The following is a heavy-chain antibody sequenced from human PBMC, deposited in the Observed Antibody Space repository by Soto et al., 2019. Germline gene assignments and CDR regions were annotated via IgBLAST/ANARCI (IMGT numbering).Heavy chain of an antibody. Sequence: EVQLVESGGGLVKPGGSLRLSCAASGFTFSSYSMNWVRQAPGKGLEWVSSISSSSSYIYYADSVKGRFTISRDNAKNSLYLQMNSVRAEDTAVYYCARHYVASSGYYCNFDYWGQGTLVTVSS. CDR2: ISSSSSYI. V-gene: IGHV3-21*01. D-gene: IGHD3-22*01. CDR1: GFTFSSYS. CDR3: ARHYVASSGYYCNFDY. J-gene: IGHJ4*02.